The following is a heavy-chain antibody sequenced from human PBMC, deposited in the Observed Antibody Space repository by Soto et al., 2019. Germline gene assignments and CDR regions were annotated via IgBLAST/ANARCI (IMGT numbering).Heavy chain of an antibody. CDR1: GFSLTTRGVG. CDR3: AHIPNYYQSAWFDP. CDR2: IYWDDDK. D-gene: IGHD3-10*01. V-gene: IGHV2-5*02. J-gene: IGHJ5*02. Sequence: QITLKESGPTLVKPTQTLTLTCTFSGFSLTTRGVGVGWIRQPPGKALECLALIYWDDDKRYSPSLQSRLSITKDTSKNQVVLTMTNVDPVDTATYYCAHIPNYYQSAWFDPWGQGTLVSVSS.